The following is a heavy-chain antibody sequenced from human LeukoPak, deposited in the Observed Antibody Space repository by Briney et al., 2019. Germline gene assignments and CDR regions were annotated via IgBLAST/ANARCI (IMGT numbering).Heavy chain of an antibody. Sequence: GGSLRLSCAASGFTFSSYWMHWVCQAPGKGLEWVSSIGESGTGKEYADSVKGRFTISRDNSKNTLYLQMNSLRAEDTAVYYCAKERSHNNYFFDYWGQGTLVIVSS. J-gene: IGHJ4*02. CDR3: AKERSHNNYFFDY. V-gene: IGHV3-23*01. CDR1: GFTFSSYW. D-gene: IGHD4-11*01. CDR2: IGESGTGK.